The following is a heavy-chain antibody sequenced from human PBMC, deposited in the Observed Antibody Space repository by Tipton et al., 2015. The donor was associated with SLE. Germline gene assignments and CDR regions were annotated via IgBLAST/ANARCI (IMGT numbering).Heavy chain of an antibody. D-gene: IGHD3-22*01. CDR1: GFSFGDYA. CDR3: ARGSYDSSGHDAFNI. V-gene: IGHV3-49*04. J-gene: IGHJ3*02. Sequence: SLRLSCTASGFSFGDYAMSWVRQAPGRGLEWVGFIRNKAYGETTEYAASVRGRFTISKDGSKSIAHLQMNSLKTEDTAVYYCARGSYDSSGHDAFNIWGQGTMVTVSS. CDR2: IRNKAYGETT.